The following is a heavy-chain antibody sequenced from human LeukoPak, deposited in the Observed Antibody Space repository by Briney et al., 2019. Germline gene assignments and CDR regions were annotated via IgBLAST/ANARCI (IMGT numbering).Heavy chain of an antibody. J-gene: IGHJ6*03. CDR1: GGSFSGYY. D-gene: IGHD3-3*02. CDR2: IYHSGST. Sequence: SETLSLTCGVYGGSFSGYYWSWIRQPPGKGLEWIGSIYHSGSTYYNPSLKSRVTISVDTSKNQFSLKLSSVTAADTAVYYCARVATHPAVYYYYYYMDVWGKGTTVTVSS. V-gene: IGHV4-34*01. CDR3: ARVATHPAVYYYYYYMDV.